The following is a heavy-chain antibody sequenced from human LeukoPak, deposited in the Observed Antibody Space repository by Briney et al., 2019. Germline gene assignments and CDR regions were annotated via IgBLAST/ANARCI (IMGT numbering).Heavy chain of an antibody. CDR1: GGSISSSTFY. V-gene: IGHV4-39*01. CDR3: ARHRGVRSGSYYFYYYYYMDV. D-gene: IGHD1-26*01. J-gene: IGHJ6*03. CDR2: LYYSGST. Sequence: PSETLPLTCTVSGGSISSSTFYWGWIRQPPGKGLEWIGSLYYSGSTYYNPSLKSRVTISVDTSRNQFSLKLSSVTAADTAVYYCARHRGVRSGSYYFYYYYYMDVWGKGTTVTISS.